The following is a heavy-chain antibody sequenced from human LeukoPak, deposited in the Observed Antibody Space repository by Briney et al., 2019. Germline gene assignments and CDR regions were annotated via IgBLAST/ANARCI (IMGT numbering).Heavy chain of an antibody. CDR2: IRYDGINK. D-gene: IGHD4/OR15-4a*01. CDR1: RFTFSSYG. V-gene: IGHV3-30*02. Sequence: PGGSLRLSCAASRFTFSSYGMHWVRQAPGKGLEWVAFIRYDGINKFYADSEKGRFTISRDNSKNTLYLQMNSLRAEDTAVYYCARRAGAYSHPYDYWGQGTLVTVSS. J-gene: IGHJ4*02. CDR3: ARRAGAYSHPYDY.